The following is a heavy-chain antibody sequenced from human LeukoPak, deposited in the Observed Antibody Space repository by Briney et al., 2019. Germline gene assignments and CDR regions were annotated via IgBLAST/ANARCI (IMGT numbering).Heavy chain of an antibody. J-gene: IGHJ4*01. CDR3: ARTANFAAGYYIDS. CDR2: LSNDGRNK. CDR1: GVTFSTDE. V-gene: IGHV3-30*12. D-gene: IGHD6-13*01. Sequence: PGRALRLSCAASGVTFSTDEMHSGRQAPGKGGERGAVLSNDGRNKAYAAYAKGPFTISGENAKNSLYPQMQSLRAEDTAVYYCARTANFAAGYYIDSWGPGKLVTVSS.